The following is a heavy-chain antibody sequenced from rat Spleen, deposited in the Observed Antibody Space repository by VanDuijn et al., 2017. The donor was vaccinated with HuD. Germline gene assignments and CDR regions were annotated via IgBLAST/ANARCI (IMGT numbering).Heavy chain of an antibody. CDR3: ARAYSSYIYGD. CDR1: GFTFSDYY. D-gene: IGHD1-2*01. J-gene: IGHJ2*01. Sequence: EVQLVESDGGLVQPGRSLKLSCAASGFTFSDYYMAWVRQAPTKGLEWVATISYDGSSTYYRDSVKGRFTISRDNAKSTLYLQMDSLRSEDTATYYCARAYSSYIYGDWGQGVMVTVSS. V-gene: IGHV5-29*01. CDR2: ISYDGSST.